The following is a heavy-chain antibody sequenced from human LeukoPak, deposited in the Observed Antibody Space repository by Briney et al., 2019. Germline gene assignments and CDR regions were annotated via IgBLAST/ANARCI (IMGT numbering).Heavy chain of an antibody. J-gene: IGHJ6*03. V-gene: IGHV3-48*03. CDR2: ISSSGSTI. D-gene: IGHD6-19*01. Sequence: GGSLRLSCAASGFTFSSYEMNWVRQAPGKGLEWVSYISSSGSTIYYADSVKGRFTISRDNAKNSLYLQMNSLRAEDTAVYYCASRYSSGWYYYYYYMDVWGKGTTVTISS. CDR3: ASRYSSGWYYYYYYMDV. CDR1: GFTFSSYE.